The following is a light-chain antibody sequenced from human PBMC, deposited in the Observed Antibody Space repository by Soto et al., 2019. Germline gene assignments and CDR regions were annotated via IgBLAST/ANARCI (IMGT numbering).Light chain of an antibody. CDR1: SSDVGGYHD. J-gene: IGLJ3*02. Sequence: QSAMTQPASVSGSPGQSITISCTGTSSDVGGYHDVSWYQQHPGKAPKLMIYEVSNRPSGVSNRFSGSKSGNTASLTISGLQAEDEADDYCSSYTSSSTWVFGGGTKVTVL. CDR3: SSYTSSSTWV. CDR2: EVS. V-gene: IGLV2-14*01.